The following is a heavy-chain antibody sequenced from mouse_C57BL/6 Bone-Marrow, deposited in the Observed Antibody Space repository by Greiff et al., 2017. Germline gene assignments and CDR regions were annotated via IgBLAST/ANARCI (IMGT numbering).Heavy chain of an antibody. CDR3: ARDNYVGFAY. D-gene: IGHD1-3*01. J-gene: IGHJ3*01. V-gene: IGHV5-17*01. CDR1: GFTFSDYG. CDR2: ISSGSSTI. Sequence: DVQLQESGGGLVKPGGSLKLSCAASGFTFSDYGMHWVRQAPEKGLEWVAYISSGSSTIYYADTVKGRFTISRDNAKNTLFLQMTSLRSEDTAMCYCARDNYVGFAYWGQGTLVTVSA.